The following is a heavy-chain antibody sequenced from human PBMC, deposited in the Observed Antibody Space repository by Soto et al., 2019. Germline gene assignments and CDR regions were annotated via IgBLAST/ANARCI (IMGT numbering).Heavy chain of an antibody. J-gene: IGHJ6*02. D-gene: IGHD3-10*01. CDR2: ISAYNGNT. CDR1: GFGFASHG. CDR3: ARDNGFGESDV. V-gene: IGHV1-18*01. Sequence: ASVKGSWKASGFGFASHGISWVRQAPGQGLEWMGWISAYNGNTNYAQKRQGRVTMTTDTSTSTAYMELRSLRSDDTAVYSCARDNGFGESDVWGQGTTVTVSS.